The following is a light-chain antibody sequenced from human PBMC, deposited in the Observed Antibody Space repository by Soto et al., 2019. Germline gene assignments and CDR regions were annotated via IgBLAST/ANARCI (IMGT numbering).Light chain of an antibody. Sequence: EIVLTQSPGTLSLSPGERATLSCRASQSVSTYLAWYQQKPGQTPSLLIYGASSRATGIPDRFSGSGSGTDFSLTISRLEPEDFAVYFCQQYGGSPYTFGQGTNLEIK. J-gene: IGKJ2*01. CDR3: QQYGGSPYT. CDR2: GAS. CDR1: QSVSTY. V-gene: IGKV3-20*01.